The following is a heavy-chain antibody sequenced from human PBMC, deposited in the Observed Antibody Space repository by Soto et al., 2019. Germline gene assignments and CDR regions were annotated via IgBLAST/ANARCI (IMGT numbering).Heavy chain of an antibody. Sequence: QVQLQEWGAGLLKPSETLSLTCAVYNGSFSGYYWSWIRQTPGKGLEWLGEINHNGMTNYHSSLTSRLTISVDTTKNQFSLKLSSVTAADTAVYYCARGGTGRFLPRQLFPYESWGQGTRVTVSS. D-gene: IGHD3-22*01. CDR1: NGSFSGYY. V-gene: IGHV4-34*01. CDR2: INHNGMT. CDR3: ARGGTGRFLPRQLFPYES. J-gene: IGHJ5*02.